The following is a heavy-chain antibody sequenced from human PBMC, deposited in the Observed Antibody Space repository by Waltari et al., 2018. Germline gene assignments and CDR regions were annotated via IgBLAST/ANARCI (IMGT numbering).Heavy chain of an antibody. V-gene: IGHV1-8*02. CDR3: ARGKLVPKLVPYWFDP. Sequence: QVQLVQSGAEVKKPGASVKVSCKASGYTFTSYDINWVRQATGQGLEWMGWMNPNSGNTGYAQKFQGRVTMTRNTSISTAYMELSSLRSEDTAVYYCARGKLVPKLVPYWFDPWGQGTLVTVSS. D-gene: IGHD2-8*02. J-gene: IGHJ5*02. CDR1: GYTFTSYD. CDR2: MNPNSGNT.